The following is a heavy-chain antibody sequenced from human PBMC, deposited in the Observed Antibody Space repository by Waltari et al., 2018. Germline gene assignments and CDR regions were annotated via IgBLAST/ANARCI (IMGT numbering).Heavy chain of an antibody. CDR1: GGSFRGYY. CDR3: ARAPQGGSNAFDI. V-gene: IGHV4-34*01. CDR2: INHSGST. Sequence: QVQLQQWGAGLLKPSETLSLTCAVYGGSFRGYYWSWIRQPPGKGLEWIGEINHSGSTNYNPSLKSRVTISVDTSKNQFSLKLSSVTAADTAVYYCARAPQGGSNAFDIWGQGTMVTVSS. J-gene: IGHJ3*02. D-gene: IGHD2-15*01.